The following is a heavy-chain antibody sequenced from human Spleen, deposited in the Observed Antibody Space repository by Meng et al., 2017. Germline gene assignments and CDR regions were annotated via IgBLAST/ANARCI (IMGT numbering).Heavy chain of an antibody. CDR3: ARAAYYYGSGRRYYYYGMDV. Sequence: GGSLRLSCAASGFTFDDYGMSWVRQAPGKGLEWVSGINCNGGSTGYADSVKGRFTISRDNAKNSLYLQMNSLRAEDTALYYCARAAYYYGSGRRYYYYGMDVWGQGTTVTVSS. D-gene: IGHD3-10*01. J-gene: IGHJ6*02. CDR2: INCNGGST. CDR1: GFTFDDYG. V-gene: IGHV3-20*04.